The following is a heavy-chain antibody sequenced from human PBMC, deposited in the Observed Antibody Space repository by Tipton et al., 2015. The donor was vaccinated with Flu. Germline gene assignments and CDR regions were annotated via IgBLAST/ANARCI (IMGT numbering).Heavy chain of an antibody. D-gene: IGHD2-15*01. J-gene: IGHJ4*02. CDR1: GDSITSLSYY. V-gene: IGHV4-61*02. CDR3: ARSRVAAKNELYFDF. CDR2: TYYSGSA. Sequence: TLSLTCTVSGDSITSLSYYWSWIRQPAGKGLEWVGRTYYSGSAIYNPSLKSRVTISADPSKNDFSLRLTAVTAADTAVYYCARSRVAAKNELYFDFWGQGVPVTVSS.